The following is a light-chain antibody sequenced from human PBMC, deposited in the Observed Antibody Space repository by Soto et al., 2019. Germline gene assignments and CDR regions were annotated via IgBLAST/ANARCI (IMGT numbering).Light chain of an antibody. CDR1: SDDIGAYNY. J-gene: IGLJ1*01. CDR2: DVN. Sequence: QSALTQPASVSGSPGQSITISCTGTSDDIGAYNYVSWYQQHPGKAPKLLIFDVNTRPSGISDRFSGSKSANTASLTISGLQTEDEADYYCSSYRSSSTLDVFGTGTKLTVL. CDR3: SSYRSSSTLDV. V-gene: IGLV2-14*01.